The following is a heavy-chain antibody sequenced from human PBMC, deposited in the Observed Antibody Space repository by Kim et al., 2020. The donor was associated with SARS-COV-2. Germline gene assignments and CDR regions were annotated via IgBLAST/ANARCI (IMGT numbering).Heavy chain of an antibody. CDR3: ARGFQWELPGGFDY. J-gene: IGHJ4*02. V-gene: IGHV1-3*01. Sequence: SQRFQGRVTITRDTSASTAYMELSSLRSEDTAVYYCARGFQWELPGGFDYWGQGTLVTVSS. D-gene: IGHD1-26*01.